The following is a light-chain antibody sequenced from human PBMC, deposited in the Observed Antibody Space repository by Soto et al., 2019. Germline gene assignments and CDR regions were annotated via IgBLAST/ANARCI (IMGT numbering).Light chain of an antibody. CDR3: AAWDDSLNVG. J-gene: IGLJ2*01. V-gene: IGLV1-44*01. CDR2: SNN. Sequence: QSVLPQPPSASGIPGQRVTIYCSGSSSNIGSNTVNWYQQLPGTAPKLLIYSNNQRPSGVPDRFSGSKSGTSASLAISGLQSEDEADYYCAAWDDSLNVGFGGGTKVTV. CDR1: SSNIGSNT.